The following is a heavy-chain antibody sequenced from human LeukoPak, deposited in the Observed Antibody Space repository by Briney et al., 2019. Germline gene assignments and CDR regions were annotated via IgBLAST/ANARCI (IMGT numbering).Heavy chain of an antibody. Sequence: GGSLRLSCAASGFTFSSYEMNWVRQAPGKGLEWVAVISYDGSNKYYADSVKGRFTISRDNSKNTLHLQMNSLTDEDTAVYYCAKVRWDNSGWYYLDNWGQGTLVTVSS. V-gene: IGHV3-30*18. CDR2: ISYDGSNK. CDR3: AKVRWDNSGWYYLDN. CDR1: GFTFSSYE. J-gene: IGHJ4*02. D-gene: IGHD6-19*01.